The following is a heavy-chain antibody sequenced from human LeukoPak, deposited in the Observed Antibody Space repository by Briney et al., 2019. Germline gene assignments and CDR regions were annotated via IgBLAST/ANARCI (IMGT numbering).Heavy chain of an antibody. D-gene: IGHD4-11*01. J-gene: IGHJ4*02. CDR1: GYTFTSYG. Sequence: ASVKVSCKASGYTFTSYGISWVRQAPGQGLEWMGWISAYNGNTNYAQKLQGRVTMTTDTSTSTAHMELRSLRSDDTAVYYCARDGNYRVIDYWGQGTLVTVSS. V-gene: IGHV1-18*01. CDR2: ISAYNGNT. CDR3: ARDGNYRVIDY.